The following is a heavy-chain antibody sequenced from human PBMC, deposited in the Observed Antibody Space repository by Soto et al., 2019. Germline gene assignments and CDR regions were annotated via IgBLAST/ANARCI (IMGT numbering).Heavy chain of an antibody. V-gene: IGHV1-69*13. CDR2: IIPIFGTA. J-gene: IGHJ6*02. D-gene: IGHD6-13*01. CDR1: GGTFSSYA. Sequence: SVKVSCKASGGTFSSYAISWVRQAPGQGLEWMGGIIPIFGTANYAQKFQGRVTITADESTSTAYMELSSLRSEDTAVYYCARDPGYSSSWGTEGGYYYGMDVWGQGTTVTVSS. CDR3: ARDPGYSSSWGTEGGYYYGMDV.